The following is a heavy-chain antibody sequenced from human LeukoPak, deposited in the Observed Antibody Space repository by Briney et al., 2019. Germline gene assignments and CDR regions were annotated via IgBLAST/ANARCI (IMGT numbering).Heavy chain of an antibody. CDR2: INPDSGET. D-gene: IGHD4-11*01. Sequence: ASVTVSCKTSAHTFTDYYIHWVRQAPGQGLEWMGWINPDSGETKSAKKFQGRVTMTGDTSISTAYMELSRVTSDDTAGYYCARDRDYSKTERGFDYWGQGTLVTVSS. CDR3: ARDRDYSKTERGFDY. J-gene: IGHJ4*02. V-gene: IGHV1-2*02. CDR1: AHTFTDYY.